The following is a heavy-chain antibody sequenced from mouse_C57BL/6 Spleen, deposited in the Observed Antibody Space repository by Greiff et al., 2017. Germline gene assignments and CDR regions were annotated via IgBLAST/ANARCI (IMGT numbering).Heavy chain of an antibody. J-gene: IGHJ4*01. CDR1: GFTFSSYA. D-gene: IGHD2-2*01. Sequence: EVKLVESGGGLVKPGGSLKLSCAASGFTFSSYAMSWVRQTPEKRLEWVATISDGGSYTYYPDNVKGRFTISRDNAKNNLYLQMSHLTSEDTAMYYCARYGDGYDYAMDYWGQGTSVTVSS. CDR3: ARYGDGYDYAMDY. V-gene: IGHV5-4*03. CDR2: ISDGGSYT.